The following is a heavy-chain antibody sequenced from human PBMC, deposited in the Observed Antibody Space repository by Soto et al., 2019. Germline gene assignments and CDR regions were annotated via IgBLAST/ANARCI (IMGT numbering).Heavy chain of an antibody. Sequence: QVQLQESGPGLVKPSETLSLTCTVSGGSISSYYWSWIRQPPGKGLEWIGYIYYSGSTNYNPSLQSRVTISVDTSKNQFSLKLSSVTAAATAVYYCARGRGGWFINQLLNAFDIWGQGTMVTVSS. V-gene: IGHV4-59*01. CDR1: GGSISSYY. D-gene: IGHD2-2*01. CDR3: ARGRGGWFINQLLNAFDI. J-gene: IGHJ3*02. CDR2: IYYSGST.